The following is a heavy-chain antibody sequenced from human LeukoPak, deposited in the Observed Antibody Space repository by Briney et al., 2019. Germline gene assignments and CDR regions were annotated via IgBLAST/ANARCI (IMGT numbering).Heavy chain of an antibody. CDR2: ISADGGST. CDR1: GINFADYA. Sequence: GGSLRLSCVVSGINFADYAMHWVRQPPGKGLEWVSLISADGGSTFSADSVKGRLSISRDNSKNSLCLQMNSLRSEDTAMYYCAKESGKFDYWGQGTLVAVSS. CDR3: AKESGKFDY. J-gene: IGHJ4*02. V-gene: IGHV3-43*02.